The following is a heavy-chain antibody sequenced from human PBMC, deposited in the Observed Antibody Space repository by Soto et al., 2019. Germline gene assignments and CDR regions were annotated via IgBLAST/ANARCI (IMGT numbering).Heavy chain of an antibody. J-gene: IGHJ4*02. V-gene: IGHV3-15*07. CDR3: RHLCTAH. CDR1: GFTFKDAW. Sequence: PGGSLRLSCAASGFTFKDAWMHWIRQAPGQGLEWVGRIKGKIDGEATDYAAPVRGRFIMSRDDSKNTLYLQMNSLKTEDTAVYYCRHLCTAHWGQGTLVTVSS. CDR2: IKGKIDGEAT. D-gene: IGHD5-18*01.